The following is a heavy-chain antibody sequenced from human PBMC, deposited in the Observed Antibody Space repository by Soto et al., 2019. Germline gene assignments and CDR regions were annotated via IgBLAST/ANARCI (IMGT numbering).Heavy chain of an antibody. Sequence: EVQLVESGGGLVKPGGSLRLSCAASGFTFSSYSMNWVRQAPGKGLEWVSSISSSSSYIYYADSVKGRFTISRDNAKNSLYLQMNSLRAEDTAVYYCAREADYDFWSGYRYYYYYGMDVWGQGTTVTVSS. CDR2: ISSSSSYI. CDR3: AREADYDFWSGYRYYYYYGMDV. D-gene: IGHD3-3*01. V-gene: IGHV3-21*01. CDR1: GFTFSSYS. J-gene: IGHJ6*02.